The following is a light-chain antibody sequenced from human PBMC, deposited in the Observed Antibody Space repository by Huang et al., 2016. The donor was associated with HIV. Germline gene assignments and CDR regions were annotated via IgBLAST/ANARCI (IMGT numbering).Light chain of an antibody. CDR2: LTS. V-gene: IGKV2-28*01. CDR3: MQTLKTPPYT. Sequence: DVVMTQSPLSLPVTLGEPASLSCRVSQSLLHSNGDNDLNWYLQKPGQCPQLLIYLTSNRASGVPDRYNGSGADTGFTLKINRVEAADVGVYYCMQTLKTPPYTFGQGTKLEIK. J-gene: IGKJ2*01. CDR1: QSLLHSNGDND.